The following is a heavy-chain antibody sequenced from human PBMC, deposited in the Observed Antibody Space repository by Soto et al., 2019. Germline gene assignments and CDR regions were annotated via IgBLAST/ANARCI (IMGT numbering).Heavy chain of an antibody. CDR3: VKAYFNSGYTSGWFTFDY. Sequence: HPGGSLRLSCSASGFIFSDYAMHWVRQAPGKGLEYVSGIASNGGSIYYADSVKGRLSISRDNSKNTFYLQMNSLRPEDTAVYYCVKAYFNSGYTSGWFTFDYWGQGTLVTVSS. D-gene: IGHD6-19*01. V-gene: IGHV3-64D*06. CDR1: GFIFSDYA. J-gene: IGHJ4*02. CDR2: IASNGGSI.